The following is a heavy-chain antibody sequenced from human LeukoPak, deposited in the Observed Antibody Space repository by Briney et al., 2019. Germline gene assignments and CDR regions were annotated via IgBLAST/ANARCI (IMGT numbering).Heavy chain of an antibody. CDR3: ARELYDSIEADAFDI. D-gene: IGHD3-22*01. V-gene: IGHV3-21*01. J-gene: IGHJ3*02. Sequence: KSGGSLRLSGAASGLTFSSYSMNWVRQAPGKGLEWVSSISSSSIYIYYADSVKGRFTISRDNAKNSLYLQMNSLRAEDTAVYYCARELYDSIEADAFDIWGQGTMVTVSS. CDR2: ISSSSIYI. CDR1: GLTFSSYS.